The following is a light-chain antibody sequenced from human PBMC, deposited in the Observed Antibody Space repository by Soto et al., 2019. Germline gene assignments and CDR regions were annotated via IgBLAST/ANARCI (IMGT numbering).Light chain of an antibody. CDR2: DVS. Sequence: QSALTQPASVSGSPGQSITISCTGTSSDVGRYNYVSWYQQHPGKAPKLMIYDVSIRPSGVSDRFSGSKSGNTASLTISGLQAEDEADYYCAAWDDSLNALFGTGTKVTVL. CDR3: AAWDDSLNAL. J-gene: IGLJ1*01. CDR1: SSDVGRYNY. V-gene: IGLV2-14*03.